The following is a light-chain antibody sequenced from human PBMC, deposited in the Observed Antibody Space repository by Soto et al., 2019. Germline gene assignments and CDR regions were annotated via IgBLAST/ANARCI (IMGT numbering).Light chain of an antibody. CDR3: MHGLQTPRT. J-gene: IGKJ1*01. V-gene: IGKV2-28*01. CDR1: QSILHRNGYNY. CDR2: LGS. Sequence: VMTPASLSLPATVGEAALISCRASQSILHRNGYNYLEWYVPKPGQAPHLLIYLGSTRASGVPDRFSGSGSGTDFTLKISRVEAEDVGGYYCMHGLQTPRTFGQGTKVDIK.